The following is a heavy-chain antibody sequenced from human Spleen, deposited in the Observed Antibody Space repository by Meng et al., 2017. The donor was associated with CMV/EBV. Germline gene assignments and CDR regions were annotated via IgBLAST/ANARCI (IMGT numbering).Heavy chain of an antibody. CDR1: GGSISSSSYY. V-gene: IGHV4-39*01. Sequence: VSGGSISSSSYYWGWIRQPPGKGLEWIGSIYYSGSTYYNPSLKSRVTISVDTSKNQFSLKLSSVTAADTAVFFCARHLGSGYFYFDYWGQGTPVTVSS. CDR2: IYYSGST. D-gene: IGHD3-22*01. CDR3: ARHLGSGYFYFDY. J-gene: IGHJ4*02.